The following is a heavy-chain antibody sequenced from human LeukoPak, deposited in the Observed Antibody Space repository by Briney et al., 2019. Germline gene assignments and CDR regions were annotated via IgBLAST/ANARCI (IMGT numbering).Heavy chain of an antibody. Sequence: SSETLSLTCIVSGDSINYYYWSWIPQPPGKGLEWIGYIYYTGSTNYNPSLKSRVTMSVDTSKNHFSLKLSSVTAADTAVYYCARLGSYFDYWGQGTLVTVSS. V-gene: IGHV4-59*08. D-gene: IGHD3-16*01. J-gene: IGHJ4*02. CDR2: IYYTGST. CDR3: ARLGSYFDY. CDR1: GDSINYYY.